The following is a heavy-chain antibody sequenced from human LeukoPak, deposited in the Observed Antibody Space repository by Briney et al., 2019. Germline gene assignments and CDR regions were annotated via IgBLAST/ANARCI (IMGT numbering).Heavy chain of an antibody. CDR3: ARGFGGIAAAGTRWFDP. J-gene: IGHJ5*02. CDR1: GFTFSSYS. V-gene: IGHV3-21*01. D-gene: IGHD6-13*01. CDR2: ISSSSSYI. Sequence: GGSLRLSCAASGFTFSSYSMNWARQAPGKGLEWVSSISSSSSYIYYADSVKGRFTISRDNAKNSLYLQMNSLRAEDTAVYYCARGFGGIAAAGTRWFDPWDQGTLVTVSS.